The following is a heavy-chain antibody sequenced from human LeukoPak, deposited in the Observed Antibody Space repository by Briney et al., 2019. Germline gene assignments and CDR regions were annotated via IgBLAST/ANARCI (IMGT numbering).Heavy chain of an antibody. CDR3: ARTTSLTASGYDY. Sequence: ASVNVSCKTSGYTFTTYHINWVRQATGKGLEWLGWMNPYSGDRGYAQKFQGRLSITSDTSISTAYMELSSLRSDDTAVYFCARTTSLTASGYDYWSQGTLVTVSS. J-gene: IGHJ4*02. CDR1: GYTFTTYH. V-gene: IGHV1-8*03. CDR2: MNPYSGDR. D-gene: IGHD4-17*01.